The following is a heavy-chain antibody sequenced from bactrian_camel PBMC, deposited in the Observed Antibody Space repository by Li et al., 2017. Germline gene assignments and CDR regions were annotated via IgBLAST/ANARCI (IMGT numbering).Heavy chain of an antibody. D-gene: IGHD3*01. CDR1: GFTFSNSY. Sequence: VQLVESGGGLVQPGGSLRLSCAASGFTFSNSYMTWIRQAPGKGLEWVSSIYSDGSNTYYADSVKGRFTISQDNTKNTLNLQMNSLKPEDTAMYYCTADHRSCGDLWQWLFDMLSYWGQGTQVTVS. CDR2: IYSDGSNT. J-gene: IGHJ4*01. CDR3: TADHRSCGDLWQWLFDMLSY. V-gene: IGHV3-2*01.